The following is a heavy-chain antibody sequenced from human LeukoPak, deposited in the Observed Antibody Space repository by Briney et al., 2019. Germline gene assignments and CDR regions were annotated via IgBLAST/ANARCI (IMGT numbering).Heavy chain of an antibody. V-gene: IGHV3-33*01. CDR1: GFTFSSYG. CDR2: IWYDGSSK. CDR3: ARDASRDGYNWEFDY. Sequence: GGSLRLSCAASGFTFSSYGMHWVRQAPGKGLEWVAVIWYDGSSKYYADSVKGRFTISRDNSKNTLYLQMNSLRAEDTAVYYCARDASRDGYNWEFDYWGQGTLVTVSS. D-gene: IGHD5-24*01. J-gene: IGHJ4*02.